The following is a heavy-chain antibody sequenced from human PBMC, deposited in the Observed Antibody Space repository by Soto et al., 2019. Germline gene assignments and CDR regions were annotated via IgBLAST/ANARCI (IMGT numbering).Heavy chain of an antibody. Sequence: SETLSLTCAVYGGSFSGYYWSWIRQPPGKGLEWIGEINHSGSTNYNPSLKSRVTISVDTSKNQFSLKLTSLTAADTAVYYCARGYQGATIDYWGQGTLVTVSS. CDR1: GGSFSGYY. CDR2: INHSGST. V-gene: IGHV4-34*01. D-gene: IGHD1-26*01. CDR3: ARGYQGATIDY. J-gene: IGHJ4*02.